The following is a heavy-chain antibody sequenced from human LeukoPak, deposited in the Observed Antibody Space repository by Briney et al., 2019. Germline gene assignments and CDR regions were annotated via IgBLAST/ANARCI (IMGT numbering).Heavy chain of an antibody. CDR1: GFTFSSNE. J-gene: IGHJ4*02. CDR2: ISSSGSTI. Sequence: GGSLRLSCAASGFTFSSNEMNWVRQAPGKGLEWVSYISSSGSTIYYADSVKGRFTISRDNAKNSLYLQMNSLRAEDTAVYYCARDVAPIDYWGQGAPVTVSS. V-gene: IGHV3-48*03. CDR3: ARDVAPIDY.